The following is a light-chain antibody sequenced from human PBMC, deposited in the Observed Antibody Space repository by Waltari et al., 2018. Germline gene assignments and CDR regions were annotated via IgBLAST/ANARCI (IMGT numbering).Light chain of an antibody. Sequence: DIQMTQSPSTLSASVGDRVTITCRASQTINGWLAWYQQKPGKAPELLIHGASTLESGVPPRFGGSGSGTEFTLTISSVQPADVATYYCQQYLLFWTFGQGTRVEIK. V-gene: IGKV1-5*01. CDR1: QTINGW. J-gene: IGKJ1*01. CDR3: QQYLLFWT. CDR2: GAS.